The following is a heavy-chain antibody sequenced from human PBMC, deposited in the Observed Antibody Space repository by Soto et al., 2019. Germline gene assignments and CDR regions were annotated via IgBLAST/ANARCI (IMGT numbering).Heavy chain of an antibody. V-gene: IGHV4-39*01. CDR2: IYSLGNT. D-gene: IGHD3-22*01. Sequence: PSETLSLTCTVSGGYISSSIYYWGWIRQPPGQGLEWLGTIYSLGNTYYNPSLKSRVTISVDKSKSQLFLKLSSVTAPDTAVYYCARQIYDSSGYYYAYWGQGTLVTVSS. CDR1: GGYISSSIYY. J-gene: IGHJ4*02. CDR3: ARQIYDSSGYYYAY.